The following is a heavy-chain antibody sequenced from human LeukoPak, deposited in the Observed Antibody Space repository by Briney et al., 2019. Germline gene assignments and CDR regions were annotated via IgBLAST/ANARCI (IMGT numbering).Heavy chain of an antibody. Sequence: GASVKVSCTAYGYTFSNFGFSWVRQAPGQGLEWMGWISLYNGKANYAQKFQGRVTLTTDTSTSTAYMELRNLRSDDTAVYYCARRWELEYFDYWGQGTPVTVSS. CDR2: ISLYNGKA. D-gene: IGHD1-26*01. J-gene: IGHJ4*02. V-gene: IGHV1-18*01. CDR3: ARRWELEYFDY. CDR1: GYTFSNFG.